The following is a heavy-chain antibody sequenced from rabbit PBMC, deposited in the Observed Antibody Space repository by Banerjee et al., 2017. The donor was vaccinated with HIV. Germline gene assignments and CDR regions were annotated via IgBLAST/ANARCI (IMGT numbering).Heavy chain of an antibody. CDR3: ARRNSAYGGFGL. V-gene: IGHV1S40*01. CDR2: VPAGGSGST. D-gene: IGHD6-1*01. CDR1: GFSFSSSYW. Sequence: QSLEESGGDLVKPGASLTLTCTASGFSFSSSYWIYWVRQAPGKGLEWIACVPAGGSGSTYYASWAKGRVTISRTSSTTVTLQMTSLTAADTATYFCARRNSAYGGFGLWGPGTLVTVS. J-gene: IGHJ2*01.